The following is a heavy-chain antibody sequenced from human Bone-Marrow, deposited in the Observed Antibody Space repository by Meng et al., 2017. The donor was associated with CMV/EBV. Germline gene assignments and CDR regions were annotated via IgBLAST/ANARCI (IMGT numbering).Heavy chain of an antibody. Sequence: CKDYGNTVNEISMNRERQAPGKGHEWKGGYDNEEGEANNEKKFKGRVTMTEDTSTDTDYMELSSLRSEDTDVYYCATGGYGVNWFDPWGQGTLVTVSS. V-gene: IGHV1-24*01. CDR1: GNTVNEIS. J-gene: IGHJ5*02. D-gene: IGHD3-10*01. CDR2: YDNEEGEA. CDR3: ATGGYGVNWFDP.